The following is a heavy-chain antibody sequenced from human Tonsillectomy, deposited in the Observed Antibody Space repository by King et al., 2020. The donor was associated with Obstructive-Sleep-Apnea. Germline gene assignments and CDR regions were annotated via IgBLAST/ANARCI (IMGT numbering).Heavy chain of an antibody. V-gene: IGHV3-9*01. Sequence: VQLVESGGGLVQPGRSLRLSCAASGFTFDHYAMHWVRQAPGKGLEWVSGISWNSGFIGYADSVKGRFTISRDNAKNSLYLQMNSLRAEDTALYYCAKEETGFDPWGQGTLVTVSS. CDR3: AKEETGFDP. D-gene: IGHD2-21*02. CDR2: ISWNSGFI. CDR1: GFTFDHYA. J-gene: IGHJ5*02.